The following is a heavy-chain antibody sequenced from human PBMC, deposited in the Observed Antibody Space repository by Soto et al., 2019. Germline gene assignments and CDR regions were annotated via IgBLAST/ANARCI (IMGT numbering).Heavy chain of an antibody. D-gene: IGHD2-2*01. Sequence: SETLSLTCAVYGGSFSGYYWSWIRQPPGKGLEWIGEINHSGSTNYNPSLKSRVTISVDTSKNQFSLKLSSVTAADTAVYYCARGTVPKYYYYGMDVWGQGTTVTVSS. V-gene: IGHV4-34*01. CDR1: GGSFSGYY. J-gene: IGHJ6*02. CDR3: ARGTVPKYYYYGMDV. CDR2: INHSGST.